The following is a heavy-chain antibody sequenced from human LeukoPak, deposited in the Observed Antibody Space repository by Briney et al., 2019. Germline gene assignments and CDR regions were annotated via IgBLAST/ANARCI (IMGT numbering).Heavy chain of an antibody. CDR3: AKDLHLYQLPPMYYFDY. V-gene: IGHV3-21*01. CDR1: GFTFSSYS. Sequence: GGSLRLSCAASGFTFSSYSMNWVRQAPGKGLEWVSSTSSSSSYIYYADSVKGRFTISRDNAKNSLYLQMNSLRAEDTAVYYCAKDLHLYQLPPMYYFDYWGQGTLVTVSS. CDR2: TSSSSSYI. J-gene: IGHJ4*02. D-gene: IGHD2-2*01.